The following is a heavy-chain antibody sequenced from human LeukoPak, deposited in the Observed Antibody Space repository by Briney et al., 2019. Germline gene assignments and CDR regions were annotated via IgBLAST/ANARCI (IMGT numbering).Heavy chain of an antibody. CDR2: ISYDGSDK. D-gene: IGHD3-10*01. J-gene: IGHJ4*02. CDR3: AKDRGLWFGELYRHPDY. V-gene: IGHV3-30*18. Sequence: SGGSLRLSCAASGFTFSSYGMHCVRQAPGKGPEWVAVISYDGSDKYYADSVKGRFTISRDNSRNTLYLQMNSLRAEDTAVYYCAKDRGLWFGELYRHPDYWGQGTLVTVSS. CDR1: GFTFSSYG.